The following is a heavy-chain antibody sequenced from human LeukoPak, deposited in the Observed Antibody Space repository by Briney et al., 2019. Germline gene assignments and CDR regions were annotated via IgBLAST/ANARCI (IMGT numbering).Heavy chain of an antibody. V-gene: IGHV3-74*01. CDR3: ARDSVEWYIFDY. Sequence: GGSLRLSCAASGFTFGSYWMHWVRQAPGKGPVWVARTNRDGSSTAYADSVKGRFTISKDNAKNTLYLLMNSLRAEDTAVCYCARDSVEWYIFDYWGQGTLVTVSS. CDR1: GFTFGSYW. J-gene: IGHJ4*02. D-gene: IGHD3-3*01. CDR2: TNRDGSST.